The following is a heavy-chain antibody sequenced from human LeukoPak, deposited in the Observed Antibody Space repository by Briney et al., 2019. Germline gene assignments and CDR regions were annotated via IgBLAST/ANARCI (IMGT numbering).Heavy chain of an antibody. CDR1: GFPFSSYE. D-gene: IGHD3-22*01. CDR2: ISSSGSTI. Sequence: GGSLRLSCAASGFPFSSYEMNWVRQAPGKGLEWVSYISSSGSTIYYADSVKGRFTISRDNAKNSLYLQMNSLRAEDTAVYYCARLHDYYDSRDYWGQGTLVTVSS. CDR3: ARLHDYYDSRDY. J-gene: IGHJ4*02. V-gene: IGHV3-48*03.